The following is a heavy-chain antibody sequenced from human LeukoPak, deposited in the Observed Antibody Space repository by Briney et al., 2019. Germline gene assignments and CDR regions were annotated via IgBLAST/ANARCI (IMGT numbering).Heavy chain of an antibody. D-gene: IGHD6-19*01. Sequence: PGGSLRLSCAASGFTFSGSAMHWVRQASGKGLEWVGRIRSKANSYATAYAASVKGRFTISRDDSKNTAYLQMNSPKTEDTAVYYCTRQYSSGWYIRYYYMDVWGKGTTVTVSS. V-gene: IGHV3-73*01. CDR3: TRQYSSGWYIRYYYMDV. CDR2: IRSKANSYAT. J-gene: IGHJ6*03. CDR1: GFTFSGSA.